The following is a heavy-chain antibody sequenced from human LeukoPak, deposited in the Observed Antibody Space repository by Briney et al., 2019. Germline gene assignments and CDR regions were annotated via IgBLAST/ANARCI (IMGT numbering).Heavy chain of an antibody. D-gene: IGHD1-26*01. CDR1: GGSFSGYY. V-gene: IGHV4-34*01. J-gene: IGHJ4*02. CDR3: ASHMLEVGASGFDY. CDR2: INHSGST. Sequence: SETLSLTCAVYGGSFSGYYWSWIRQPPGKGLEWIGEINHSGSTSYNPSLKSRVTLSVDTSKNQFSLKLSSVTAADTAVYYCASHMLEVGASGFDYWGQGTLVSVST.